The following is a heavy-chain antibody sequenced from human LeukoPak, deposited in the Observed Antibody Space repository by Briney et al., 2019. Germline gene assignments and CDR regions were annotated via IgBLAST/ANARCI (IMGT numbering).Heavy chain of an antibody. CDR1: GYTFTGYY. V-gene: IGHV1-2*02. Sequence: GASVKVSCKASGYTFTGYYMHWVRQAPGQGLEWMGWINPNSGGTNYAQKFQGRVTMTRDTSISTAYMELSRLRSDDTAVYYCASFTTPYSSSPDAFDIWGQGTMVTVSS. D-gene: IGHD6-6*01. CDR2: INPNSGGT. CDR3: ASFTTPYSSSPDAFDI. J-gene: IGHJ3*02.